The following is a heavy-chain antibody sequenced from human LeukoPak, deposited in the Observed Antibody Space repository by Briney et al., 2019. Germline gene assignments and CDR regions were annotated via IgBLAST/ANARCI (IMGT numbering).Heavy chain of an antibody. Sequence: ASETLSLTCTVSGGSISSYYWSWIRQPPGKGLEWIGYIYYSGSTNYNTSLKSRVTISVDTSKNQSSLKLSSVTAADTAVYYCARRYYDSEDAFDIWGQGTMVTVSS. CDR2: IYYSGST. CDR1: GGSISSYY. V-gene: IGHV4-59*08. J-gene: IGHJ3*02. CDR3: ARRYYDSEDAFDI. D-gene: IGHD3-9*01.